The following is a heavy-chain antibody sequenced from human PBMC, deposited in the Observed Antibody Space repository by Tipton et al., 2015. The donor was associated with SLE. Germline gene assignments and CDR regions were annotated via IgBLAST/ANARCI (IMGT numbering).Heavy chain of an antibody. CDR2: IYSSGDR. V-gene: IGHV4-4*07. Sequence: TLSLTCTVSGGSISFDYWSWVRQSAGGGVEGIGRIYSSGDRDYNPPLRSRVTMSIDASQNRVSLRLKSVSAADTAVYYCARGSDGEYVRYFDVWGPGTLVTVSS. CDR1: GGSISFDY. CDR3: ARGSDGEYVRYFDV. J-gene: IGHJ2*01. D-gene: IGHD4-17*01.